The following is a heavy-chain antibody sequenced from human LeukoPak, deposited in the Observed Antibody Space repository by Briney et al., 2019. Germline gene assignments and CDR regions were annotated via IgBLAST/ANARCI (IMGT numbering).Heavy chain of an antibody. J-gene: IGHJ4*02. CDR3: ARGFGVVVAAIDY. CDR1: GFTFSDYA. D-gene: IGHD2-15*01. Sequence: GGSLRLSCVASGFTFSDYAMSWVRQAPGKGLEWVSAISGSGGSTYYADSVKGRFTISRDNPKNTLYLQMNSLRAEDTAVYYCARGFGVVVAAIDYWGQGTLVTVSS. V-gene: IGHV3-23*01. CDR2: ISGSGGST.